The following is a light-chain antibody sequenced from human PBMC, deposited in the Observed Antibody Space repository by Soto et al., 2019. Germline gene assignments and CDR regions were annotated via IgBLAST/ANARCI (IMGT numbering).Light chain of an antibody. V-gene: IGKV1-39*01. CDR3: QESYSTLWT. J-gene: IGKJ1*01. CDR2: AAS. CDR1: QSISSY. Sequence: DIQMTQSPSSLSASVGDRVTITCRASQSISSYLNWYQQKPGKAPKLLIYAASSLQSGVPSRFSGSGSGPDFTLTISSLQPEDFATYYCQESYSTLWTLGQGTKVDI.